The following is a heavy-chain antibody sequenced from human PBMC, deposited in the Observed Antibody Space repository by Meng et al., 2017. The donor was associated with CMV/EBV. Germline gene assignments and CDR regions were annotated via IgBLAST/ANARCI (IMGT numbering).Heavy chain of an antibody. J-gene: IGHJ4*02. CDR1: GFTFSDYY. CDR3: ARRDDYSNYVLFY. Sequence: GESLKISCAASGFTFSDYYMSWIRQAPGKGLEWVSYISSSGSTIYYADSVKGRFTISRDNAKNSLYRQMNSLRAEDTAVYYCARRDDYSNYVLFYWGQGTLVTVSS. V-gene: IGHV3-11*01. D-gene: IGHD4-11*01. CDR2: ISSSGSTI.